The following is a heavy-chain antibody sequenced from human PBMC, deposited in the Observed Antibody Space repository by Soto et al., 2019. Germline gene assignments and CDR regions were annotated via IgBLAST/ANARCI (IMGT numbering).Heavy chain of an antibody. CDR2: VNPDGSTT. CDR3: AKVASGSYDWFDP. D-gene: IGHD1-26*01. Sequence: EVQLVESGGGLVQPGGSLRRSCAASKFSFSGYWMHWVRQAPGKGLMWVSRVNPDGSTTTYADSVKGRFTISRDNAKNTLFLQMNSLRADDTAVYYCAKVASGSYDWFDPWGQGTLVTVSS. J-gene: IGHJ5*02. CDR1: KFSFSGYW. V-gene: IGHV3-74*01.